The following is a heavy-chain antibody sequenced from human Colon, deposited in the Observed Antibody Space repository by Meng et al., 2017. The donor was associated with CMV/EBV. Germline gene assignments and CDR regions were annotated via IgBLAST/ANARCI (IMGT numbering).Heavy chain of an antibody. V-gene: IGHV4-39*07. CDR2: ISYSGST. Sequence: SCTVSGGSISSSSYYWGWIRQPPGKGLEWIGSISYSGSTYYNPSLKSRVTISVDTSNNQFSLKVSSVTAADTAVYYCARVPASTMVRGVGKYYFDYWGQGTLVTVSS. CDR3: ARVPASTMVRGVGKYYFDY. CDR1: GGSISSSSYY. J-gene: IGHJ4*02. D-gene: IGHD3-10*01.